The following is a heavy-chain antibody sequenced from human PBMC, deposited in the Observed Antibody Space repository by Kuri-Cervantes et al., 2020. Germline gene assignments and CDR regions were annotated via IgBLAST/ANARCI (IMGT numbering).Heavy chain of an antibody. CDR2: IKEDGSVE. D-gene: IGHD3-3*01. Sequence: GGSLRLSCAASGFTFSNSWMSWVRQAPGKGLEWVANIKEDGSVEQYVDSVRGRFTISRDNAKNSLYLQMNSLRAEDTAVYYCARGKYDFWSGTPLDYWGQGTLVTVSS. V-gene: IGHV3-7*01. J-gene: IGHJ4*02. CDR3: ARGKYDFWSGTPLDY. CDR1: GFTFSNSW.